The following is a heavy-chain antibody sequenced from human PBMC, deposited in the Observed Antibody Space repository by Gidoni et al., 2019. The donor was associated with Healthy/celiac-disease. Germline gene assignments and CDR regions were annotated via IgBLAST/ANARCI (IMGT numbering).Heavy chain of an antibody. CDR3: ARDRSSGFYYYYGMDV. V-gene: IGHV1-69*09. J-gene: IGHJ6*02. CDR2: IIPILGIA. CDR1: GGTFSSYA. D-gene: IGHD6-19*01. Sequence: QVQLVQSGAEVKKPGSSVKVSCKASGGTFSSYAIRWVRQATGQGLEWMGRIIPILGIANYAQKCQGRVTITADKSTSTAYMELSSLGSEDTAVYYCARDRSSGFYYYYGMDVWGQGTTVTVSS.